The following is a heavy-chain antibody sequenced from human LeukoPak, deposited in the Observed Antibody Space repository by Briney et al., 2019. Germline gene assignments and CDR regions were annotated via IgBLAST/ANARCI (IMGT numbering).Heavy chain of an antibody. CDR2: ISSSGSTI. Sequence: GGSLRLSCAASGFTFSSYEMNWVRQAPGKGLEWVSYISSSGSTIYYADSVKGRFTISRDNAKNSLYLQMNSLRAEDTAVYYCARDPEGYSYGLGSDYWGQGTLVTVSS. CDR1: GFTFSSYE. V-gene: IGHV3-48*03. D-gene: IGHD5-18*01. J-gene: IGHJ4*02. CDR3: ARDPEGYSYGLGSDY.